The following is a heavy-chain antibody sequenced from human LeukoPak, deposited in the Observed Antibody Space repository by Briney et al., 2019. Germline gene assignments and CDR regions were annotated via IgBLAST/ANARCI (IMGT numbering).Heavy chain of an antibody. D-gene: IGHD6-13*01. CDR2: ISAYNGNT. CDR3: ARDIAAAGHFDY. V-gene: IGHV1-18*01. J-gene: IGHJ4*02. CDR1: GYTFTSYG. Sequence: ASVKVSCKTSGYTFTSYGISWVRQAPGQGLEWIGWISAYNGNTNYAQKLQGRVTMTTDTSTSTAYMELRSLRSDDTAVYYCARDIAAAGHFDYWGQGTLVTVSS.